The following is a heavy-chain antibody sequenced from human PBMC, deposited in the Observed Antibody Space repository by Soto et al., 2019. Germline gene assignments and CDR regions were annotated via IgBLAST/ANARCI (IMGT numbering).Heavy chain of an antibody. Sequence: QVQLQESGPGLVKPSQTLSLTCTVSGGSISSGGYYWSWIRQHPGKSLVWIGYIYYSGSTYYNPSLKSRVTISVDTSKNQFSLKLSSVNAADTAVYYCASSYCSSTSCYALGDYWGQGTLVTVSS. J-gene: IGHJ4*02. D-gene: IGHD2-2*01. CDR1: GGSISSGGYY. CDR2: IYYSGST. V-gene: IGHV4-31*03. CDR3: ASSYCSSTSCYALGDY.